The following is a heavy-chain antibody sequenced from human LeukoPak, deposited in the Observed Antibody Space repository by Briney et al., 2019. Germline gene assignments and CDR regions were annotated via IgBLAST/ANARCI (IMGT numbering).Heavy chain of an antibody. J-gene: IGHJ4*02. CDR1: GYPFTNYW. Sequence: GESLKTPCKGLGYPFTNYWIGWVRQMPGKGWGWMGIIYPGDSATRYTPSFQGQVTISAAKSITTAYLQWSSLKASDTAMYYCARLGGHGSGPFDYWGQGTLVTVSS. CDR2: IYPGDSAT. V-gene: IGHV5-51*01. CDR3: ARLGGHGSGPFDY. D-gene: IGHD3-10*01.